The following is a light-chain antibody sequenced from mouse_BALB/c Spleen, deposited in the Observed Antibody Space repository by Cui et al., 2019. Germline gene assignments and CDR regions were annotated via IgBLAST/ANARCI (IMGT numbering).Light chain of an antibody. J-gene: IGKJ1*01. CDR3: HQWSSYPWT. Sequence: HIVLTQSPAIMSASLGEEITLTCSASSRVSYMHWYQQQSGTSPKLLIYSTSNPASGVPSRFSGSGSGTFYSLTISSMEAEDAADYYCHQWSSYPWTFGGGTKLEIK. V-gene: IGKV4-80*01. CDR1: SRVSY. CDR2: STS.